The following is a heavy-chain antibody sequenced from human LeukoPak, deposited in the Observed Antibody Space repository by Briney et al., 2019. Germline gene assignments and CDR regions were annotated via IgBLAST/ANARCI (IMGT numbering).Heavy chain of an antibody. J-gene: IGHJ4*02. CDR1: GFTFSRYG. Sequence: PGGSLRLSCAASGFTFSRYGMHWVRQAPGKGLEWVALIWNDGSSEHYADSVKGRFTPSRNNSKNTVDLQMNSLRVEDTAVYYCARDANYYFDYWGQGSLVTVSS. CDR2: IWNDGSSE. D-gene: IGHD1-7*01. CDR3: ARDANYYFDY. V-gene: IGHV3-33*01.